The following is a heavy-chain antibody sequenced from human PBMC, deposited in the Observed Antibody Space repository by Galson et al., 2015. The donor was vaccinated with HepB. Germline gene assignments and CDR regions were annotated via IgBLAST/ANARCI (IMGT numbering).Heavy chain of an antibody. Sequence: SVKVSCKASGYTFTSYYMHWVRQAPGQGLEWMGIINPSGGSTSYAQKFQGRVTMTRDTSTSTVYMELSSLRSEDTAVYYCARDGQVVVVPAAMRPDTYYYYGMDVWGQGTTVTVSS. V-gene: IGHV1-46*03. CDR3: ARDGQVVVVPAAMRPDTYYYYGMDV. CDR1: GYTFTSYY. CDR2: INPSGGST. D-gene: IGHD2-2*01. J-gene: IGHJ6*02.